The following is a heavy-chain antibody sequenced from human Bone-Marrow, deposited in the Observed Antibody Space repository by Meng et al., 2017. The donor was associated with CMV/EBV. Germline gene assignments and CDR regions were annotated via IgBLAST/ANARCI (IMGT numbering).Heavy chain of an antibody. D-gene: IGHD6-19*01. CDR3: AREAASGWYPYYYYGMDV. CDR2: INSDGSST. Sequence: GESLKISCAASGFNLSSYWMHWVRQAPGKGLVWVSRINSDGSSTSYADSVKGRFTISRDNAKNTLYLQMNSLRAEDTAVYYCAREAASGWYPYYYYGMDVWGQGTTVTVSS. CDR1: GFNLSSYW. V-gene: IGHV3-74*01. J-gene: IGHJ6*02.